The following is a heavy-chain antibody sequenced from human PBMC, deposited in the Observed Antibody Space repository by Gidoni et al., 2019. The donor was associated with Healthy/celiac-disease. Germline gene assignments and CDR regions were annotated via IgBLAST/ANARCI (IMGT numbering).Heavy chain of an antibody. D-gene: IGHD6-6*01. CDR3: ARVRGDTIAARHPYYFDY. Sequence: QVQLQESGPGLVKPSETLSLTCTVSGGSISRYYWSWIRQPPGKGLEWIGYIYYRGSTNYNPSLKSRVTISVDTSKNQFSLKLSSVTAADTAVYYCARVRGDTIAARHPYYFDYWGQGTLVTVSS. J-gene: IGHJ4*02. V-gene: IGHV4-59*01. CDR2: IYYRGST. CDR1: GGSISRYY.